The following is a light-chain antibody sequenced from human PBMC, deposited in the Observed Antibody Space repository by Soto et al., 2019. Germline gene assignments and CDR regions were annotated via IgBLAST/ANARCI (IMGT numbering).Light chain of an antibody. V-gene: IGKV3-20*01. J-gene: IGKJ1*01. CDR1: QSITTSS. Sequence: EIVLSQSPGTLSLSPGEGATLSCRASQSITTSSLARYQQKRGQAPRLLIYAASSRATGIPDRFSGSGSGTDFTLTISSLEPEDVAVFYCHQYGTSPRTIGQGTKVDIK. CDR2: AAS. CDR3: HQYGTSPRT.